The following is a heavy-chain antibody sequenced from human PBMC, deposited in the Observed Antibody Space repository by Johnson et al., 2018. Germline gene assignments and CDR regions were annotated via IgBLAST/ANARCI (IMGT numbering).Heavy chain of an antibody. CDR1: GFTFNTYT. V-gene: IGHV3-21*01. D-gene: IGHD7-27*01. CDR3: ARDSLKLGIGGFDY. Sequence: VQLVESGGGLVKPGGSLRLSCAASGFTFNTYTMNWVRQAPGKGLEWVSFISSSSISTSYADSVRGRFTISRDNAKNSLYLQMNSLRVEDTAGYYCARDSLKLGIGGFDYWGQGTLVTVSS. J-gene: IGHJ4*02. CDR2: ISSSSIST.